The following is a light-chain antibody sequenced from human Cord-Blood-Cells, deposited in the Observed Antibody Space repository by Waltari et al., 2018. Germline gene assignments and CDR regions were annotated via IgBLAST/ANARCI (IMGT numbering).Light chain of an antibody. V-gene: IGKV3-11*01. CDR2: DAS. CDR3: QQRSNWPLT. CDR1: QSVSSY. Sequence: EIVLTQSPATLSLSPGDRATLSCRASQSVSSYLAWYQQKPGQAPRLLIYDASNRATGIPARFSGSGSGTDFTLTICSLEPEDFAVYYCQQRSNWPLTFGGGTKVEIK. J-gene: IGKJ4*01.